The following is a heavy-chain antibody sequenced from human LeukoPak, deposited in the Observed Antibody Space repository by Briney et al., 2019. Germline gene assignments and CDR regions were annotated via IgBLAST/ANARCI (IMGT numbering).Heavy chain of an antibody. J-gene: IGHJ4*02. D-gene: IGHD1-26*01. Sequence: KPGGSLRLSCAASGFTFSSYSMNWVRQAPGKGLEWVSSISSSSSYIYYADSVKGRFTISRDNAKNSLYLQMNSLRAEDTAVYYCASTPRRMVGVPTCVYWGQGTLVTVSS. CDR2: ISSSSSYI. V-gene: IGHV3-21*01. CDR3: ASTPRRMVGVPTCVY. CDR1: GFTFSSYS.